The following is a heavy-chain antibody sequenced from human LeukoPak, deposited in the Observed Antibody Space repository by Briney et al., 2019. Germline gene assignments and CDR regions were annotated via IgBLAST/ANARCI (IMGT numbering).Heavy chain of an antibody. J-gene: IGHJ4*02. CDR2: IKQDGSEK. Sequence: GGSLRLSCAASGFTFSSYWMSWVRQAPGKGLEWVANIKQDGSEKYYVDSVKGRFTISRDNAKNSLYLQMNSLKTEDTAVYYCTTDVSNYGDYDYFDYWGQGTLVTVSP. D-gene: IGHD4-17*01. CDR1: GFTFSSYW. CDR3: TTDVSNYGDYDYFDY. V-gene: IGHV3-7*03.